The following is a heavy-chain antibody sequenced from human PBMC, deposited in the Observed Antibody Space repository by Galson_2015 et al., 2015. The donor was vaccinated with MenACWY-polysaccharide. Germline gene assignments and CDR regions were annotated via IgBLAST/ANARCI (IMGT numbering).Heavy chain of an antibody. J-gene: IGHJ5*01. Sequence: ETLSLTCTVSGGSMSSYYWTWIRQSPGKGLEWIGWIHYNGDTKYSPFLNSRVTISGDTSRNQFSLKLSPVTTADTAVYYCARIGGMNKGNYYNFGWFDSWGQGTLVTVSS. CDR2: IHYNGDT. CDR1: GGSMSSYY. V-gene: IGHV4-59*01. D-gene: IGHD3-22*01. CDR3: ARIGGMNKGNYYNFGWFDS.